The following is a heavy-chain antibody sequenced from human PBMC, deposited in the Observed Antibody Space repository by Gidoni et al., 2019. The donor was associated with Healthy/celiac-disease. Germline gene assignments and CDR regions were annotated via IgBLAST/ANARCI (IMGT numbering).Heavy chain of an antibody. Sequence: QVQLQESGPGLVTPSETLSLTCTVSGGPISSYYWSWIRQPPGKGLEWIGYIYYSGSTNYNPSLKSRVTISVDTSKNQFSLKLSSVTAADTAVYYCARSRLEYSSSSLDYWGQGTLVTVSS. D-gene: IGHD6-6*01. CDR2: IYYSGST. V-gene: IGHV4-59*01. J-gene: IGHJ4*02. CDR3: ARSRLEYSSSSLDY. CDR1: GGPISSYY.